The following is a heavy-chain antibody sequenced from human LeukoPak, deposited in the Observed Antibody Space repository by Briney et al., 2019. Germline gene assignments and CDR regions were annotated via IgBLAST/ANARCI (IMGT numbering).Heavy chain of an antibody. CDR2: FGTRSTSI. Sequence: GSLRLSCTASGFTFSGYSMNWIRQAPGKGLEWVSSFGTRSTSIYHAGSVKGRFAISRDNAKNSLYLQMNSLRAEDTAVYYCAREVPYYSNSGSSPYFDCWGQGTLVTVPS. CDR1: GFTFSGYS. J-gene: IGHJ4*02. CDR3: AREVPYYSNSGSSPYFDC. V-gene: IGHV3-21*01. D-gene: IGHD3-10*01.